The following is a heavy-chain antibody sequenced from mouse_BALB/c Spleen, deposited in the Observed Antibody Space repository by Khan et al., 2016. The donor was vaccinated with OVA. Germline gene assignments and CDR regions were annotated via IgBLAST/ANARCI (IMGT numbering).Heavy chain of an antibody. Sequence: EVQLLESGPGLVKPSQSLSLTCTVTGYSITSGYGWNWIRQFPGNKLEWMGYISYSGSNNYNPSLKSRISIPRDTSKNQIFLQLNSVTTEDTATYYCARTAKIKYWGQGTTLTVSS. J-gene: IGHJ2*01. V-gene: IGHV3-2*02. CDR1: GYSITSGYG. D-gene: IGHD1-2*01. CDR3: ARTAKIKY. CDR2: ISYSGSN.